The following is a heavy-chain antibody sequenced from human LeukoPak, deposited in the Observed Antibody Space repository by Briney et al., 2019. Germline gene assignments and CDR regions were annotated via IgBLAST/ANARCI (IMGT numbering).Heavy chain of an antibody. D-gene: IGHD3-9*01. CDR1: GASIGTYY. CDR2: IDPSGSA. V-gene: IGHV4-59*01. Sequence: SETLSLTCTVSGASIGTYYWSWIRQPPGKGLEWIGYIDPSGSASYNPSLKSRVTIFVDTSKNLFSLILTSVSASDTATYYCARDHWLFSSKTWYYYGMDVWGQGTTVTVSS. J-gene: IGHJ6*02. CDR3: ARDHWLFSSKTWYYYGMDV.